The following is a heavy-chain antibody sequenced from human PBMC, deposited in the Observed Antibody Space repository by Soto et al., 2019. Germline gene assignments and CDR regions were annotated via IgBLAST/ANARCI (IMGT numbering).Heavy chain of an antibody. CDR2: ISSDGTNE. V-gene: IGHV3-30-3*01. J-gene: IGHJ4*02. D-gene: IGHD2-2*01. Sequence: RRLSCAASGFTFSNYAMHWVRQAPGKGLEWMAVISSDGTNEYYADSVKGRFTISRHSSKNTLYLQMRRLTTDDTSVYYCLRASGQPLQKRGRYFVTGDQGALVKVSS. CDR3: LRASGQPLQKRGRYFVT. CDR1: GFTFSNYA.